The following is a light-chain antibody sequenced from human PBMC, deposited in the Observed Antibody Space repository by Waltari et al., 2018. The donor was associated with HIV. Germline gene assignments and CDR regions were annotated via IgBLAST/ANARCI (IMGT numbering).Light chain of an antibody. V-gene: IGLV3-21*04. CDR2: YNS. CDR3: QVWDSSNEHVV. J-gene: IGLJ3*02. Sequence: SYVLTQQPSVSVAPGAAATISCGAWNIGGKSVHWYKQQPGQAPVLVTRYNSDRPSGITDRISGSNSGHTATLTITSVEAGDEATYYCQVWDSSNEHVVFGGGTELTVL. CDR1: NIGGKS.